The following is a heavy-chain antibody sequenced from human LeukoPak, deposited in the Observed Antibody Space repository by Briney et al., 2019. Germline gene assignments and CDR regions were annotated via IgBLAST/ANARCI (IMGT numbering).Heavy chain of an antibody. CDR1: GYTFTSYD. V-gene: IGHV1-8*01. CDR3: ARSSGYNEEFDY. J-gene: IGHJ4*02. Sequence: ASVKVSCKASGYTFTSYDINWVRQATGQGLEWMGWMNPNSGNTDYAQKFQGRVTMTRNTSISTAYMELSSLRSEDTAVYYCARSSGYNEEFDYWGQGTLVTVSS. CDR2: MNPNSGNT. D-gene: IGHD5-12*01.